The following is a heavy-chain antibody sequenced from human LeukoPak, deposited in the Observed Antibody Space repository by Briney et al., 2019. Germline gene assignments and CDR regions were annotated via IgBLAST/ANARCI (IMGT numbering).Heavy chain of an antibody. D-gene: IGHD6-6*01. Sequence: SETLSLTCAVYGGSFSGYYWSWIRQPPGKGLEWIGEINHSGSTNYNPSLKSRVTISVDTSKNQFSLKLSSVTAADTAVYYCAREFMSIAARWGQGTLVTVSS. CDR3: AREFMSIAAR. V-gene: IGHV4-34*01. J-gene: IGHJ4*02. CDR1: GGSFSGYY. CDR2: INHSGST.